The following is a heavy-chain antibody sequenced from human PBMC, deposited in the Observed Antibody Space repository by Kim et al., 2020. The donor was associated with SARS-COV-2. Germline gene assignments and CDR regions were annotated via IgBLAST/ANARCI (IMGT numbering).Heavy chain of an antibody. D-gene: IGHD1-1*01. J-gene: IGHJ3*02. CDR1: GFTFSGSA. CDR2: IRSKANRYAT. CDR3: TRVPATTSAFWDGYDI. V-gene: IGHV3-73*01. Sequence: GGSLRLSCAASGFTFSGSAIHWVRQASGKGLAWVGRIRSKANRYATACAASVRGRFSISRDDSKNTAYLQMNNLKTEDTAVYYCTRVPATTSAFWDGYDILGRGTKVTGSS.